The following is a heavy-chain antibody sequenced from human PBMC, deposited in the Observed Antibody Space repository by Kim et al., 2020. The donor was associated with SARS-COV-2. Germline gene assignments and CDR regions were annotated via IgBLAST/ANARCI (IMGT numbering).Heavy chain of an antibody. J-gene: IGHJ4*02. V-gene: IGHV3-21*01. CDR3: AIFSWNTVPTYGDNFDY. Sequence: GGSLRLSCAASGFTFSAYTMNWVRQAPGKGLEWVSSINSVSSYIYYADSVKGRFTISRDDAKNSLFLQMNSLSAEDTAVYYCAIFSWNTVPTYGDNFDYWGQGTLVTVSS. CDR1: GFTFSAYT. D-gene: IGHD4-17*01. CDR2: INSVSSYI.